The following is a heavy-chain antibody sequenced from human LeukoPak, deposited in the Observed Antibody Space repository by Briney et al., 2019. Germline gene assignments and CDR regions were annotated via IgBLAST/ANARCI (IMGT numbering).Heavy chain of an antibody. CDR1: GYTFTGYY. D-gene: IGHD3-10*01. V-gene: IGHV1-2*02. CDR3: ARALWFGEFDY. Sequence: ASVKVSCKASGYTFTGYYMHWVRQAPGQGLEWMGWINPNSGGTNYAQKLQGRVTMTTDTSTSTAYMELRGLRSDDTAVYYCARALWFGEFDYWGQGTLVTVSS. CDR2: INPNSGGT. J-gene: IGHJ4*02.